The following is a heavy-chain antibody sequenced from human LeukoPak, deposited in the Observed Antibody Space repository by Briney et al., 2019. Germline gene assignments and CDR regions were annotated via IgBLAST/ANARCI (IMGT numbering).Heavy chain of an antibody. CDR3: ARHVRALITMVRGVIKESDC. CDR2: IYYSGST. D-gene: IGHD3-10*01. V-gene: IGHV4-39*01. J-gene: IGHJ4*02. Sequence: PSETLSLTCTVSGGSISSSSYYWGWIRQPPGKGLEWIGTIYYSGSTSYNPSLKSRVTISVDTSKNQFSLKLSSVTAADTAIYYCARHVRALITMVRGVIKESDCWGQGTLVTVSS. CDR1: GGSISSSSYY.